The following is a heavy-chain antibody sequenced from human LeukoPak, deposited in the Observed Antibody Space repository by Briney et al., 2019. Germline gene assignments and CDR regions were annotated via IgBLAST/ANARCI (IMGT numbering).Heavy chain of an antibody. Sequence: GGSLRLSCAASGFTFSSYSMNWVRQAPGKGLEWVSSISSSSSYICYADSVKGRFTISRDNAKNSLYLQMNSLRVEDTAVYYCGRDLIGTAASWDSWGQGTLVTVSS. V-gene: IGHV3-21*04. CDR1: GFTFSSYS. CDR2: ISSSSSYI. CDR3: GRDLIGTAASWDS. J-gene: IGHJ4*02. D-gene: IGHD6-25*01.